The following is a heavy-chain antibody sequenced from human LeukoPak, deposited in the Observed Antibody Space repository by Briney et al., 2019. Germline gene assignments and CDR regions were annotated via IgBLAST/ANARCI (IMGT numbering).Heavy chain of an antibody. CDR3: AKVLWSARKFDY. CDR1: GFTFSSYA. D-gene: IGHD1-26*01. J-gene: IGHJ4*02. V-gene: IGHV3-23*01. CDR2: ISSGDGST. Sequence: GGSLRLSCAASGFTFSSYAMSWVRQAPGKGLEWVSTISSGDGSTYYADSVKGRFTISRDNSKNTLYLQMNSLRAEDTAVYYCAKVLWSARKFDYWGQGTLVTVSS.